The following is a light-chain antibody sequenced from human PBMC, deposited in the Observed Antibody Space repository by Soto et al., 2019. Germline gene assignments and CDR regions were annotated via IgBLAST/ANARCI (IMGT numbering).Light chain of an antibody. J-gene: IGKJ3*01. CDR3: QQYNSPFT. V-gene: IGKV1-5*03. CDR1: QSISSW. CDR2: KAS. Sequence: DIQMTQSPSTLSASVGDRVTITCRASQSISSWLAWYQQKPGKAPKLLIYKASSLESGVPSRFSGSGSGTEFTLTISSLQPDDFATYHCQQYNSPFTFGPGTKVDIK.